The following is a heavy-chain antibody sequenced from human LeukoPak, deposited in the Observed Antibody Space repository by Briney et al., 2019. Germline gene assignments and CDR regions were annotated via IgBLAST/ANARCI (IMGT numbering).Heavy chain of an antibody. CDR2: IASDGSST. CDR3: ARGRPHGNDY. D-gene: IGHD4-23*01. J-gene: IGHJ4*02. V-gene: IGHV3-74*01. Sequence: XRQAPGKGLVWVSRIASDGSSTTYADSVKGRFSISRDNAKNTLYLQMNSLRAEDTAVYYCARGRPHGNDYWGQGTLVTVSS.